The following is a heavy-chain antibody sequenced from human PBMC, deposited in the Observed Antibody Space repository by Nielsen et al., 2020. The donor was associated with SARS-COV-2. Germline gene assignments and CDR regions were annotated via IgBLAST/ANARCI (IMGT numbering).Heavy chain of an antibody. V-gene: IGHV4-34*01. CDR1: GGSFSGYY. CDR3: AREGIAAAKNYYYGMDV. Sequence: GSLSLSCAAYGGSFSGYYWSWIRQPPGKGLEWIGEINHSGSTNYNPSLKSRVTISVDTSKNQFSLKLSSVTAADTAVYYCAREGIAAAKNYYYGMDVWGQGTTVTVSS. J-gene: IGHJ6*02. D-gene: IGHD6-13*01. CDR2: INHSGST.